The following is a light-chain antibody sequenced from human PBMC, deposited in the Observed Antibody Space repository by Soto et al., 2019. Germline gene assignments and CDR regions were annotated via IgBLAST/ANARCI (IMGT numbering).Light chain of an antibody. V-gene: IGLV2-23*02. Sequence: QSVLTQPASVFGSPGQSITISCTGTSSDVGSYNLVSWYQQHAGKAPKLMIYEVSERPSGVSNRFSGSKSGNTASLTISGLQAEDEADYYCCSYAGSSTYVFGTGTKFTVL. CDR2: EVS. J-gene: IGLJ1*01. CDR3: CSYAGSSTYV. CDR1: SSDVGSYNL.